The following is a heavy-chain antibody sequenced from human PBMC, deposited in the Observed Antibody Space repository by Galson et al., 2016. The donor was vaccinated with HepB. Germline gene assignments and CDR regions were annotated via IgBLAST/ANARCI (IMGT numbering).Heavy chain of an antibody. J-gene: IGHJ4*02. CDR1: GFSLSTYGVG. V-gene: IGHV2-5*02. CDR2: IYWDDDK. Sequence: PALVKPTQTLTLTCTFSGFSLSTYGVGVGWIRQPPGKALEWLALIYWDDDKRYSPFLKGRLTITKDTSKNQMVLTLANMDPVDTATYYCAHTKTVAGTRYFDYWGQGILVSVSS. CDR3: AHTKTVAGTRYFDY. D-gene: IGHD6-19*01.